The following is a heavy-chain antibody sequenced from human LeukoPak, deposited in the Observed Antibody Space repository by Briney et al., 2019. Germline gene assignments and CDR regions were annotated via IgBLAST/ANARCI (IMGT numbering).Heavy chain of an antibody. J-gene: IGHJ4*02. CDR2: FDPDDGET. CDR1: GYTLTELP. V-gene: IGHV1-24*01. Sequence: GASVKVSCKVSGYTLTELPIHWVRQAPAKGLEWMGGFDPDDGETVYAQMFQGRVTMTEDTSSDTASMELSSLRSEDRAVYYCATGTSGSYYVGIVRPIDYWGQGTLVTASS. CDR3: ATGTSGSYYVGIVRPIDY. D-gene: IGHD1-26*01.